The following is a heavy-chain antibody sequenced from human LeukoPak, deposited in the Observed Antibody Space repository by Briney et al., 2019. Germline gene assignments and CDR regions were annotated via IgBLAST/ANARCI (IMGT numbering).Heavy chain of an antibody. Sequence: PGGSLRLSCAASGFTFSSYWMSWVRQAPGKGLEWVANIKQDGSEKYYVDSVKGRFTISRDNAKNSLYLQMNSLRAEDSAIYYCAKSVVNSGTYIPFDFWGQGTLVTVSS. CDR3: AKSVVNSGTYIPFDF. CDR2: IKQDGSEK. CDR1: GFTFSSYW. V-gene: IGHV3-7*03. J-gene: IGHJ4*02. D-gene: IGHD1-26*01.